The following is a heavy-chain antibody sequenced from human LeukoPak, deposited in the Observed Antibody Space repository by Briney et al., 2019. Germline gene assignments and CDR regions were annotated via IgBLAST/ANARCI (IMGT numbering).Heavy chain of an antibody. J-gene: IGHJ4*02. CDR3: ARDMTGPVDY. CDR1: GFTFMSNW. Sequence: SGGSLRLSCAASGFTFMSNWMHWVRQAPGKGLVWVSRINPDGSYTSYADSVRGRFTISRDNAKNTLYLQMNSLRAEDTAAYYCARDMTGPVDYWGQGTLVTVSS. D-gene: IGHD3-9*01. CDR2: INPDGSYT. V-gene: IGHV3-74*01.